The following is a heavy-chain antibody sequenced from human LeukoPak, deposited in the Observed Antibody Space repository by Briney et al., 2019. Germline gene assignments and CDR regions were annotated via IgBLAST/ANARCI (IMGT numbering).Heavy chain of an antibody. D-gene: IGHD3-10*01. CDR2: RYYSGST. V-gene: IGHV4-59*01. J-gene: IGHJ5*02. CDR1: GASISSYY. CDR3: ARDRGSGDDNWFDP. Sequence: PSETLSLTCTVSGASISSYYWSWIRQPPGKGLEWIGYRYYSGSTNYNPSLKSRVTISVDTSKNQVSLKLSSVTAADTDVYYCARDRGSGDDNWFDPWGQGTLVTVSS.